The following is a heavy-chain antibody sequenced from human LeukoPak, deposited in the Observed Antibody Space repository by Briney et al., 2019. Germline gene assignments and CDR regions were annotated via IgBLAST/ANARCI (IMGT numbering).Heavy chain of an antibody. CDR1: GGSFSGYY. D-gene: IGHD3-10*01. V-gene: IGHV4-34*01. CDR2: INHSGST. J-gene: IGHJ4*02. Sequence: SETLSLTCAVYGGSFSGYYWSWIRQPPGKGLEWIGEINHSGSTNYNPSLKSRVTISVDTSKNQFSLKLSSVTAADTAVYYCARGWGLPAHNYGSGNFDYWGQGTLVTVSS. CDR3: ARGWGLPAHNYGSGNFDY.